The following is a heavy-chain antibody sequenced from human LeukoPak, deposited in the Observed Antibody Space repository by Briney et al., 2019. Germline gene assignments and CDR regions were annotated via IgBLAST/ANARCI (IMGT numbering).Heavy chain of an antibody. V-gene: IGHV3-11*01. Sequence: PGGSLRLSCAASGFTFSDDYMSWIRQAPGKGLEWVSYISSSGSTIYYADSVKGRFTISRDNAKNSLYLQMNSLRAEDTAVYYCAIDPRSRPHFDYWGQGTLVTVSS. J-gene: IGHJ4*02. CDR2: ISSSGSTI. CDR3: AIDPRSRPHFDY. CDR1: GFTFSDDY.